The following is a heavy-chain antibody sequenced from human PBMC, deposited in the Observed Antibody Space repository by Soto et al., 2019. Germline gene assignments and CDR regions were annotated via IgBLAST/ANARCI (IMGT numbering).Heavy chain of an antibody. D-gene: IGHD4-4*01. V-gene: IGHV3-33*01. CDR1: GFIFSSYG. J-gene: IGHJ6*02. CDR3: AREPYSNYVMDV. Sequence: QVQLVESGGGVVQPGRFLRLSCAASGFIFSSYGMYWVRQAPGKGLEWVATIWYDGTNKYYPDSVKGRFTISRDNSKSTLYLQMTSLRAEDTAVYYCAREPYSNYVMDVWGQGTTVTVSS. CDR2: IWYDGTNK.